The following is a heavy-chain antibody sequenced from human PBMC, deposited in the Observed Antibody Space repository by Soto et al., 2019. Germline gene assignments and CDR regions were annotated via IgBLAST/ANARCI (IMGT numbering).Heavy chain of an antibody. Sequence: QVQLVQSGAEVKKPGSSVKVSCKASGGTFSSYAISWVRQAPGQGLEWMGGIIPIFGTANYAQKFQGRVTITADESTSTAYMELSSLRSEDTAVYYCAREKDIVLVVAATRDYYGMDVWGQGTTVTVSS. J-gene: IGHJ6*02. V-gene: IGHV1-69*01. CDR2: IIPIFGTA. CDR1: GGTFSSYA. CDR3: AREKDIVLVVAATRDYYGMDV. D-gene: IGHD2-15*01.